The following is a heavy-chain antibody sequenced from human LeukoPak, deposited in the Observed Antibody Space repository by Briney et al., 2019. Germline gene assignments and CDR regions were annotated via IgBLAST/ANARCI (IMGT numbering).Heavy chain of an antibody. V-gene: IGHV4-61*02. CDR1: GGSISSGSYY. Sequence: SETLSLTCTVSGGSISSGSYYWSWIRQPAGKGLEWIGRIYTSGSTNYNPSLKSRVTISVDTSKNQFSLKLSSVTAADTAVYYCARGYYDFWSGYFRVGPEGPVYYMDVWGKGTTVTVSS. CDR2: IYTSGST. J-gene: IGHJ6*03. CDR3: ARGYYDFWSGYFRVGPEGPVYYMDV. D-gene: IGHD3-3*01.